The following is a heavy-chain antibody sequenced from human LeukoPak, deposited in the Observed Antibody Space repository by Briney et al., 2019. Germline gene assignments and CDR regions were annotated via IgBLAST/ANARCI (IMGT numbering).Heavy chain of an antibody. D-gene: IGHD5-18*01. J-gene: IGHJ6*02. V-gene: IGHV1-8*01. CDR2: MNPNSGNT. CDR1: GYTFTSYD. CDR3: ARGIRRYYYYGMDV. Sequence: RASVKVSCKASGYTFTSYDINWVRQATGQGLEWMGWMNPNSGNTGYAQKFQGRVTMTRNTSISTAYMELSSLRSEDTAVYCCARGIRRYYYYGMDVWGQGTTVTVSS.